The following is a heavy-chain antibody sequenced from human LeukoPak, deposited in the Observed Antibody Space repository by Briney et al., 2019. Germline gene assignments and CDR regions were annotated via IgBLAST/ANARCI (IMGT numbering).Heavy chain of an antibody. J-gene: IGHJ4*02. V-gene: IGHV4-31*03. Sequence: SETLSLTCSVSGGSISSAGYYWSWIRQHPGKGLEWIGYIFYSGTTYYNPSFESRVTISVDTSKDQFSLKMSSVTAADTAVYYCARGKIVVVPADLDYWGQGTLVTVSS. CDR1: GGSISSAGYY. D-gene: IGHD2-2*01. CDR3: ARGKIVVVPADLDY. CDR2: IFYSGTT.